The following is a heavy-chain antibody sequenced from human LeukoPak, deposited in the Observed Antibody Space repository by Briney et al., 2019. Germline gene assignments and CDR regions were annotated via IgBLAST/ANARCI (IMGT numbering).Heavy chain of an antibody. J-gene: IGHJ4*02. CDR3: ARVQTDSRFDY. V-gene: IGHV4-61*02. CDR2: IYTSGST. D-gene: IGHD2-21*02. CDR1: GGSISSSSYY. Sequence: SETLSLTCTVSGGSISSSSYYWSWIRQPAGKGLEWIGRIYTSGSTNYNPSLKSRVTMSVDTSKNQFSLKLRSVTAADTAVYYCARVQTDSRFDYWGQGTLVTVSS.